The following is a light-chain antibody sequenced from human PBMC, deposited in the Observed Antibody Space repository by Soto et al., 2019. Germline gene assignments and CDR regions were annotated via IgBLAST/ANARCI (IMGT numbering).Light chain of an antibody. V-gene: IGKV3-20*01. CDR3: QQYDNAPPT. Sequence: DIVLTQSPGTLSLSPGERAALSCRASQSVSSSYLAWYQQKPGQAPRLLIYGASNMATGIPDRFSGSGSGTEFTLTISSLEPEGVAVYYCQQYDNAPPTFGGGTKVEIK. CDR2: GAS. CDR1: QSVSSSY. J-gene: IGKJ4*01.